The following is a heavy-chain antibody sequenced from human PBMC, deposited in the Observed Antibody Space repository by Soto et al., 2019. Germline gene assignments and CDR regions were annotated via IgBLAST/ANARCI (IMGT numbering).Heavy chain of an antibody. CDR2: IYYSGST. J-gene: IGHJ5*02. V-gene: IGHV4-59*11. D-gene: IGHD3-10*01. CDR1: YGSIVDHD. Sequence: SQTLRVTWTVSYGSIVDHDCSWIRQPPGKGLEWIGYIYYSGSTNYNPSLKSRVTISVDTSKNQFSLKLSSVTAADTAVYYCARDLWRGWFAPRGQGTLVTVTS. CDR3: ARDLWRGWFAP.